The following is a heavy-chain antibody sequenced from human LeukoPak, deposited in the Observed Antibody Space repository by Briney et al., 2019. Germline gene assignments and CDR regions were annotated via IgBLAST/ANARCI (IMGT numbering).Heavy chain of an antibody. Sequence: GGSLRLSCAASGFTFNTYAMSWVRQAPGKGLEWVSAISGSGGSTYYADSVKGRFTISRDNSKNTLYLQMNSLRAEDTAVYYCAKDEAAGGDWFDPWGQGTLVTVSS. CDR3: AKDEAAGGDWFDP. CDR1: GFTFNTYA. J-gene: IGHJ5*02. V-gene: IGHV3-23*01. CDR2: ISGSGGST. D-gene: IGHD6-13*01.